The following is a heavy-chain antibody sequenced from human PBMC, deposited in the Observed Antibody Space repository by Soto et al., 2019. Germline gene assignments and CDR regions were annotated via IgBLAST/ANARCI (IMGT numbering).Heavy chain of an antibody. V-gene: IGHV1-46*01. J-gene: IGHJ6*02. Sequence: ASVKVSCKASGYTFTSYYMHWVRQAPGQGLDWMGIINPSGGSTSYAQKFQGRVTMTRDTSTSTVYMELSSLRSEDTAVYYCARGFGSESGYYYGMDVWGQGTTVTVS. CDR2: INPSGGST. D-gene: IGHD3-16*01. CDR1: GYTFTSYY. CDR3: ARGFGSESGYYYGMDV.